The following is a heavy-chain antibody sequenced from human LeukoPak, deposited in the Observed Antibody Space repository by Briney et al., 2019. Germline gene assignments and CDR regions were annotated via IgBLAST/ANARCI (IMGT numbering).Heavy chain of an antibody. D-gene: IGHD6-13*01. CDR1: GFTFSSFG. Sequence: GGSLRLSCAASGFTFSSFGMQWVRQAPRKGLEWVPVIWYDGTNEYYADSVKGRFTISRDNSKSTLYLQMNSLRAEDTAVYYCAKDAPYASIWYYFDSWGQGTLVTVSS. CDR3: AKDAPYASIWYYFDS. CDR2: IWYDGTNE. V-gene: IGHV3-33*06. J-gene: IGHJ4*02.